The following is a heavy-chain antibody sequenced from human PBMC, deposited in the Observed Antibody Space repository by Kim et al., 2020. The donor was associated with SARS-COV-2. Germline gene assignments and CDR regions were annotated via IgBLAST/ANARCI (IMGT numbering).Heavy chain of an antibody. D-gene: IGHD4-17*01. CDR3: ARDARYGDYGPVGY. Sequence: ASVKVSCKASGYTFTSYGISWVRQAPGQGLEWMGWISAYNGNTNYAQKLQGRVTMTTDTSTSTAYMELRSLRSDDTAVYYCARDARYGDYGPVGYWGQGTLVTVSS. CDR1: GYTFTSYG. V-gene: IGHV1-18*04. J-gene: IGHJ4*02. CDR2: ISAYNGNT.